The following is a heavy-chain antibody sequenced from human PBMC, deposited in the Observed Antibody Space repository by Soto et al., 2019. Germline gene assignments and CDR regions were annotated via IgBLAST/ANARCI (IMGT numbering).Heavy chain of an antibody. V-gene: IGHV3-64*01. Sequence: GGSLGFSGEASGLPLSTNELPWFARPPGKWLEYVSGISNNGAHTDYAKSVKGRFTISRDNSENTLYLQMGSLRAEDMALYYCARRGYGSRWPNVYMDVWGKGTTVTVSS. CDR1: GLPLSTNE. CDR3: ARRGYGSRWPNVYMDV. CDR2: ISNNGAHT. D-gene: IGHD6-13*01. J-gene: IGHJ6*03.